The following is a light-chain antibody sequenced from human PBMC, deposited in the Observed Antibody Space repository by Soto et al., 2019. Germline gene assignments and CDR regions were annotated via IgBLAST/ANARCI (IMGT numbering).Light chain of an antibody. Sequence: DIPMTQSPSSLSASVGDRVTITCRASQSIISYLNWYQQKPGKAPKLLIYAASSLQSGVPSRFSGSGSGTDFTLTISSLQPEDFATYYCQQSYSTPRTFGQVTKVEIK. CDR2: AAS. V-gene: IGKV1-39*01. CDR1: QSIISY. J-gene: IGKJ1*01. CDR3: QQSYSTPRT.